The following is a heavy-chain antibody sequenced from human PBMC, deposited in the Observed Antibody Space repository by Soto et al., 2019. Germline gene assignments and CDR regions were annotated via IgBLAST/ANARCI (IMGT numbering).Heavy chain of an antibody. Sequence: QVQLVQSGAEVKKPGASVKVSCKASGYTFTNYDINWVRRATGQGLEWMGWVNPNSGNTGNAQKFQGRLTMTRNTAISTAYMELSSLTSGDTAVYYCVRGKDYYYGMDVWGQGTTVTVSS. CDR2: VNPNSGNT. CDR3: VRGKDYYYGMDV. V-gene: IGHV1-8*01. CDR1: GYTFTNYD. J-gene: IGHJ6*02.